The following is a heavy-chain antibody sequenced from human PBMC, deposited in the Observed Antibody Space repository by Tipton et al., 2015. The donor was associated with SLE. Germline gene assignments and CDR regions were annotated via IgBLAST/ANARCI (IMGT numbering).Heavy chain of an antibody. CDR3: ARDLYGGATSLDY. CDR2: INHSGGT. Sequence: TLSLTCAVYGGSFGDDYWSWIRQPPGKGLERIGEINHSGGTNDNPSLKSRVTISVDTSKNQFSLKLTSVTAADTAVYYCARDLYGGATSLDYWGQGTLVTVSS. J-gene: IGHJ4*02. CDR1: GGSFGDDY. D-gene: IGHD1-26*01. V-gene: IGHV4-34*01.